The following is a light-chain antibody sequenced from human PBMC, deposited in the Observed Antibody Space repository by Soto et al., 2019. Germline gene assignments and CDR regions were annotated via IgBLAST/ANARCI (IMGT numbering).Light chain of an antibody. J-gene: IGKJ1*01. CDR3: QQYGSSPRT. CDR2: DAS. V-gene: IGKV3-20*01. Sequence: EIVLTQSPATLSLSPGARATLSCRASQSVSSYLAWYQQKRGQAPRLLIHDASSRATGIPDRFSGSGSGTDFTLTISRLEPEEFVVYDCQQYGSSPRTVGQGTKVEIK. CDR1: QSVSSY.